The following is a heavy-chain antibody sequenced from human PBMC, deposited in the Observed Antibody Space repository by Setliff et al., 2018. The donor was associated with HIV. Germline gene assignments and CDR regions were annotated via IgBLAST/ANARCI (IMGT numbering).Heavy chain of an antibody. J-gene: IGHJ4*02. D-gene: IGHD1-26*01. CDR1: GSSISSNYY. CDR2: IYYSGST. Sequence: PSETLSLTCTVSGSSISSNYYWAWIRQAPGKGLEWIGYIYYSGSTNYNPSLKSRVTVSVDTSKNQFSLKLGSVTAADTAVYYCARESKGAMALEIFDYWGQGTLVTVSS. V-gene: IGHV4-59*12. CDR3: ARESKGAMALEIFDY.